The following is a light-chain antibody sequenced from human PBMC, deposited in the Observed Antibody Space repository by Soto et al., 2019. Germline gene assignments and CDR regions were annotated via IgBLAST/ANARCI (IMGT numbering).Light chain of an antibody. CDR3: QQNNSYST. Sequence: IQMTQSPSTLSTSVGDRVTITFRASQSISSWLAWYQQKPGKAPKLLIYDASSLETGVPSRFSGSGSGTEFTLTISSLQPDDFATYYCQQNNSYSTFGQGTKVDI. V-gene: IGKV1-5*01. CDR2: DAS. J-gene: IGKJ1*01. CDR1: QSISSW.